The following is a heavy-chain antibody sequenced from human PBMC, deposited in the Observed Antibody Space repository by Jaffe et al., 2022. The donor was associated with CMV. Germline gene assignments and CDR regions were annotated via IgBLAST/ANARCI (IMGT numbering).Heavy chain of an antibody. V-gene: IGHV1-46*01. D-gene: IGHD1-26*01. CDR1: GYTFTTYY. CDR2: INPSGGST. CDR3: AREVGSFDI. J-gene: IGHJ3*02. Sequence: QVQLVQSGAEVKKPGASVKVSCKASGYTFTTYYMHWVRQAPGQGLEWMAVINPSGGSTTYAQKFQGRVTMTRDTSTSTVYVELSSLRSEDTAVYYCAREVGSFDIWGQGTMVTVSS.